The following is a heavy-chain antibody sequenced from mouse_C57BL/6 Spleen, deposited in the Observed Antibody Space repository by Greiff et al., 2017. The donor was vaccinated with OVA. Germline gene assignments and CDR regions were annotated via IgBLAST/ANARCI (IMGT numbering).Heavy chain of an antibody. D-gene: IGHD1-1*01. CDR3: ARYYYGSSYAWFAY. J-gene: IGHJ3*01. V-gene: IGHV2-2*01. CDR1: GFSLTSYG. Sequence: VQLVESGPGLVQPSQSLSITCTVSGFSLTSYGVHWVRQSPGKGLEWLGVIWSGGSTDYNAAFISRLSISKDNSKSQVFFKMNSLQADDTAIYYCARYYYGSSYAWFAYWGQGTLVTVSA. CDR2: IWSGGST.